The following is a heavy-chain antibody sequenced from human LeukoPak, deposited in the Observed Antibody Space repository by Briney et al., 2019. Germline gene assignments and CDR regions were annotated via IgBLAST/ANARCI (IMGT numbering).Heavy chain of an antibody. J-gene: IGHJ3*02. CDR1: GGSISSFY. V-gene: IGHV4-59*01. CDR2: IYNSGST. CDR3: ARTNYDILTGSPNDGFDI. Sequence: SETLSLTCTVSGGSISSFYWSWIRQPPGKGLEWIGYIYNSGSTNYNASLKSRVTISVDTSKNQFSLKLSSVTAADTAVYYCARTNYDILTGSPNDGFDIWGQGTTVTVSS. D-gene: IGHD3-9*01.